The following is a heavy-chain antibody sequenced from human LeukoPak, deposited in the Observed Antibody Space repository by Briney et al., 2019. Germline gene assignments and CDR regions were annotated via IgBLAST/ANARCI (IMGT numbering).Heavy chain of an antibody. CDR1: GFMFNGYV. CDR3: TRAFEGYCSSGRCPDFDY. D-gene: IGHD2-15*01. V-gene: IGHV3-21*01. J-gene: IGHJ4*02. Sequence: GGSLRLSCAASGFMFNGYVMNWVRQAPGKGLEWVSSISSSSTYKNYADSVRGRFTISRDNAKDLLYLQMNSLRAEDTAVYYCTRAFEGYCSSGRCPDFDYWGQGALVTASS. CDR2: ISSSSTYK.